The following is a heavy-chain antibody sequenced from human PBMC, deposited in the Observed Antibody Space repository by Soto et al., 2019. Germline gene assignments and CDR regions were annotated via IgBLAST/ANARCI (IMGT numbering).Heavy chain of an antibody. V-gene: IGHV4-59*01. CDR1: GGSISSYY. Sequence: SETLSLTCTVSGGSISSYYWSWIRQPPGKGLEWIGYIYYSGSTNYNPSLKSRVTISVDTSKNQFSLKLSSVTAADTAVYYCARELSGYGENDAFDIWGQGTMVTVSS. J-gene: IGHJ3*02. CDR2: IYYSGST. CDR3: ARELSGYGENDAFDI. D-gene: IGHD5-12*01.